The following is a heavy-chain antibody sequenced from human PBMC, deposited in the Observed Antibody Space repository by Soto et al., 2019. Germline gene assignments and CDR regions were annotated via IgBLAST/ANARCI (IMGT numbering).Heavy chain of an antibody. D-gene: IGHD1-26*01. CDR2: IIPMFGTT. V-gene: IGHV1-69*01. CDR3: ARGRDQPPVGLYFDS. CDR1: GDAFTNYI. Sequence: QVQLVQSGAEVKKPGSSVKVSCKASGDAFTNYIFDWVRQDPGQGLEWMGGIIPMFGTTKYAQTFQDRVTISADVSTGTAYLELTSLRFDDTVVYYCARGRDQPPVGLYFDSWGEGTRVTVSS. J-gene: IGHJ4*02.